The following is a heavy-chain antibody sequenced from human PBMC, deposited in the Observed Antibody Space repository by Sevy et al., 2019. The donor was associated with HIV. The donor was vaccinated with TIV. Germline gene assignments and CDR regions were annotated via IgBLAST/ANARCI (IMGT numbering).Heavy chain of an antibody. CDR2: ISWNSGSI. CDR3: AKDIIGSGSYYSYYFDY. J-gene: IGHJ4*02. D-gene: IGHD3-10*01. CDR1: GFTFDDYV. V-gene: IGHV3-9*01. Sequence: GGSLRLSCAASGFTFDDYVMHWVRQAPGKGLEWVSGISWNSGSIGYADSVKGRFTISRDNAKNSLYLQMNSLRAEDTALYYCAKDIIGSGSYYSYYFDYWGQGTLVTVSS.